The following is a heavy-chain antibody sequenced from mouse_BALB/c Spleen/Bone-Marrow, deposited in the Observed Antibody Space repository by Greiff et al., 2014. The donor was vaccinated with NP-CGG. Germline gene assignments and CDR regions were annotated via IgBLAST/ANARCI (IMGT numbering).Heavy chain of an antibody. J-gene: IGHJ2*01. CDR2: IYPSDTYT. CDR1: GYTFTSYW. Sequence: VQRVESGAELVRPGASVKLSCKASGYTFTSYWINWVKQRPGQGLEWIGNIYPSDTYTNYNQEFKDKATLTVDKSSSTAYMQLSSTTSEDSAVYYCTRKNDYYGICAFDYWGQGTPLTVSS. CDR3: TRKNDYYGICAFDY. V-gene: IGHV1-69*02. D-gene: IGHD1-1*01.